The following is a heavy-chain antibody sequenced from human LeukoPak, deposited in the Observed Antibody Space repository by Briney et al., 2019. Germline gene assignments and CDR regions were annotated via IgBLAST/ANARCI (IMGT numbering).Heavy chain of an antibody. D-gene: IGHD3-16*01. Sequence: GGPLRLSCAASGFTVSSNYMSWVGQAPGKGRGGVAAISYDGRYDFYADSVKRRFTIYRDNPWNTLYLEKNSLRVEDTAVYFCERDGCFGSCEVFELLGQG. CDR1: GFTVSSNY. J-gene: IGHJ6*01. V-gene: IGHV3-30*03. CDR2: ISYDGRYD. CDR3: ERDGCFGSCEVFEL.